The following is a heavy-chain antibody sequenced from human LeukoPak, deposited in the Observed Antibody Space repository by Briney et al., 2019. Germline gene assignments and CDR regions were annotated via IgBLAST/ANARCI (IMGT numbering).Heavy chain of an antibody. CDR1: GCTFSSSW. J-gene: IGHJ4*02. CDR3: WGEWFGELSGGDY. Sequence: SGGSLRLSCAASGCTFSSSWMHWVRQAPGKGLVWVSRIDSDGSSTSYADSVKGRFTISRDNAKNTLYLQMNGLRAEDTAVYYCWGEWFGELSGGDYWGQGTLVTVSS. CDR2: IDSDGSST. D-gene: IGHD3-10*01. V-gene: IGHV3-74*01.